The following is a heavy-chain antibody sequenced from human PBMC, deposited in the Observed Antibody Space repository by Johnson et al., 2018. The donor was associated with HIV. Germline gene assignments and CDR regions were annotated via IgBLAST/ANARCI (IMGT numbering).Heavy chain of an antibody. Sequence: QVQLVESGGGVVQPGRSLRLSCVVTGFTFSSYGMHWVRQAPGKGLEWVALISFDGSSKYSVDSVKGRFTISRDNSKNTLFLQMNSLSPEETAIYYCAKAQWGSSWTNDAFDSWGKGTMVTVSS. J-gene: IGHJ3*02. CDR2: ISFDGSSK. D-gene: IGHD6-13*01. CDR3: AKAQWGSSWTNDAFDS. V-gene: IGHV3-30-3*01. CDR1: GFTFSSYG.